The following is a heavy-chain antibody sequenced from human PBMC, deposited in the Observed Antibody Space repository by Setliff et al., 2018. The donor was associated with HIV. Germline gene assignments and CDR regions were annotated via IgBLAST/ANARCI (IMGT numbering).Heavy chain of an antibody. V-gene: IGHV4-39*01. D-gene: IGHD6-19*01. CDR1: GGSISSYY. CDR2: IYYSGST. Sequence: ETLSLTCTVSGGSISSYYWSWIRQPPGKGLEWIGSIYYSGSTYYNPSLKSRVTISVDTSKNQFSLKLSSVTAADTAVYYCARPSYSSGWYYNYWGQGTLVTVSS. CDR3: ARPSYSSGWYYNY. J-gene: IGHJ4*02.